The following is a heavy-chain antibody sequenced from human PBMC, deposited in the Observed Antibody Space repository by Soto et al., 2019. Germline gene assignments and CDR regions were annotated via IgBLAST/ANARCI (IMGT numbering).Heavy chain of an antibody. J-gene: IGHJ4*02. CDR2: ISYDGSNK. CDR1: GFTFSSYG. Sequence: QVQLVESGGGVVQPGRSLRLSCAASGFTFSSYGMHWVRQAPGKGLVWVAVISYDGSNKYYADSVKGRFTISRDNSKNRLYLQMNSLRAEDTAVYYCAKDQGQYCSSTSCYTSDYWGQGTLVTVSS. D-gene: IGHD2-2*02. V-gene: IGHV3-30*18. CDR3: AKDQGQYCSSTSCYTSDY.